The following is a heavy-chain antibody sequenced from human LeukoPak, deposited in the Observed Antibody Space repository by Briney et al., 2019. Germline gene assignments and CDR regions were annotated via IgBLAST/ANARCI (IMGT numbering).Heavy chain of an antibody. CDR1: GGSISSGDYY. CDR3: AGTPSNFGYFDL. J-gene: IGHJ2*01. CDR2: IYYSGST. D-gene: IGHD1-14*01. Sequence: SETLSLTCTVSGGSISSGDYYWSWIRQPPGKGLEWIGYIYYSGSTNYNPSLKSRVTISVDTSKNQFSLKLSSVTAADTAVYYCAGTPSNFGYFDLWGRGTLVTVSS. V-gene: IGHV4-30-4*01.